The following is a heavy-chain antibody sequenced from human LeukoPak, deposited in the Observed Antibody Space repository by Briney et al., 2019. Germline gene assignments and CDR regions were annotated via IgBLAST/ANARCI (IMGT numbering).Heavy chain of an antibody. V-gene: IGHV3-48*03. D-gene: IGHD3-16*01. CDR3: ARTIWGPRGY. CDR1: GFTFSAYE. Sequence: GGSLRLSCAASGFTFSAYELNWVRQAPGKGLEWVSYISSSGSTIHYADSVKGRFTISRDNAKNSLYLRMNSLRADDTAIYYCARTIWGPRGYWGQGTLVTVSS. J-gene: IGHJ4*02. CDR2: ISSSGSTI.